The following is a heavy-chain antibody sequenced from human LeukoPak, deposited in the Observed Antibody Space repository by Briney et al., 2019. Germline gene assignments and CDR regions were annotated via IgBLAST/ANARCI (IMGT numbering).Heavy chain of an antibody. CDR1: GCSVISYA. CDR2: IIPIFGTA. V-gene: IGHV1-69*13. J-gene: IGHJ4*02. D-gene: IGHD3-3*01. CDR3: ARVREAYYDFWNFALDY. Sequence: GASEKVSCKASGCSVISYAISGVRQATGQWLEWMGGIIPIFGTANYAQKFQGRVTITADESTSTAYMELSSLRSEDTAVYYCARVREAYYDFWNFALDYWGQGTLVTVSS.